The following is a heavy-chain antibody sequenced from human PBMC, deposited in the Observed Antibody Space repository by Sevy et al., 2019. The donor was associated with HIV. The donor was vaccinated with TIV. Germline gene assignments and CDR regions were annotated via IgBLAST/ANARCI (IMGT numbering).Heavy chain of an antibody. J-gene: IGHJ3*02. CDR1: GGTFSSYA. V-gene: IGHV1-69*13. CDR3: AREVSSITLAAFDI. D-gene: IGHD3-10*01. CDR2: IIPIFGTA. Sequence: ASVKVSCKASGGTFSSYAISWVRQAPGQGLEWMGRIIPIFGTANYAQKFQGRVTITADESTSTAYMELSSLRSEDTAVYYCAREVSSITLAAFDIWGQGTMVTVSS.